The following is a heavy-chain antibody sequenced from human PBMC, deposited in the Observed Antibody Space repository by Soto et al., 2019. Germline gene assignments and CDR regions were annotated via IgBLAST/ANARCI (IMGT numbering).Heavy chain of an antibody. Sequence: LRLSCTASGFTFSNYAMSWVRQAPGKGLEWVSAITRTDSTYYADSAKGRFTISRDNSRNTLYLQMNSLGAEDAALYYCSKALVGEVGATDYWGQGTLVTVSS. J-gene: IGHJ4*02. D-gene: IGHD1-26*01. CDR3: SKALVGEVGATDY. CDR1: GFTFSNYA. V-gene: IGHV3-23*01. CDR2: ITRTDST.